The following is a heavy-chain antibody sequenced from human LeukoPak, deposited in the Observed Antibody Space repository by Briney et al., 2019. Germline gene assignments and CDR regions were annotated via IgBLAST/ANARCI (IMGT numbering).Heavy chain of an antibody. V-gene: IGHV6-1*01. Sequence: SRTLSLTCAISGDSVSSNSAAWNWIRQSPSRGLEWLGRTYYRSKWYNDYAVSVKSRITINPDTSKNQFSLQLNSVTPEDTAVYYCARDPRITIFGVAQIHLYYYYGMDVWGQGTTVTVSS. CDR3: ARDPRITIFGVAQIHLYYYYGMDV. CDR1: GDSVSSNSAA. D-gene: IGHD3-3*01. CDR2: TYYRSKWYN. J-gene: IGHJ6*02.